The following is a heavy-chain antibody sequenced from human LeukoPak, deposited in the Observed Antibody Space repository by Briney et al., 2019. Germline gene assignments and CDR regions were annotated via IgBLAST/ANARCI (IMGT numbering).Heavy chain of an antibody. CDR3: ARQKQWLEDLDS. CDR1: GTSISNYY. V-gene: IGHV4-59*01. Sequence: SETLSLTCTVSGTSISNYYWDWIRQPPGKGLEWIGYIYYSGNTKYNPSLKSRVTISLDTSKNQFSLKLSSVTTADTAVYYCARQKQWLEDLDSWGQGTLVTVSS. D-gene: IGHD6-19*01. CDR2: IYYSGNT. J-gene: IGHJ4*02.